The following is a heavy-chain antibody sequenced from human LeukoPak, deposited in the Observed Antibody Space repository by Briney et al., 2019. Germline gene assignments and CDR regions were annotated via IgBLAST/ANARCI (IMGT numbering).Heavy chain of an antibody. CDR1: GFTFNNYG. V-gene: IGHV3-33*01. CDR3: SREYFDWSRNYYYGMDV. J-gene: IGHJ6*02. Sequence: GGSLRLSCAASGFTFNNYGMHWVRQAPGKGLEWMALIWYDGSNKYYADSVKGRFTISRDNSENTLYLQMNSPRAEDTAVYYCSREYFDWSRNYYYGMDVWGQGTTVTVSS. CDR2: IWYDGSNK. D-gene: IGHD3-9*01.